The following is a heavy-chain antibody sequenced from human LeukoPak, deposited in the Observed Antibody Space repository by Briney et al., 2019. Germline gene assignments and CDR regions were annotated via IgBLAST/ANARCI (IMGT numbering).Heavy chain of an antibody. CDR3: ASIAVAGRRNFDY. CDR1: GGTFSSHT. D-gene: IGHD6-19*01. CDR2: IIPILGIA. Sequence: ASVKVSCKASGGTFSSHTISWVRQAPGQGLEWMGRIIPILGIANYAQKFQGRVTITADKSTSTAYMELSSLRSEDTAVYYCASIAVAGRRNFDYWGQGTLVTVSS. V-gene: IGHV1-69*02. J-gene: IGHJ4*02.